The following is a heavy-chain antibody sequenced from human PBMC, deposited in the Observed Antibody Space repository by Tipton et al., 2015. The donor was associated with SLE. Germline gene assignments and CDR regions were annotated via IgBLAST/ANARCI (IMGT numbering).Heavy chain of an antibody. J-gene: IGHJ2*01. V-gene: IGHV4-61*09. CDR3: ARFYPERPNWYFDL. Sequence: TLSLTCTVSGGSISSGSYYWSWIRQPAGKGLEWIGEINHSGSTNYNPSLKSRVTISVDTSKNQFSLKLSSVTAADTAVYYCARFYPERPNWYFDLWGRGTLVTVSS. D-gene: IGHD1-1*01. CDR2: INHSGST. CDR1: GGSISSGSYY.